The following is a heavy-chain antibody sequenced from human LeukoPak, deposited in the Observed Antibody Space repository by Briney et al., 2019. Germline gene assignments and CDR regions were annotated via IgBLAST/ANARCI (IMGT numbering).Heavy chain of an antibody. J-gene: IGHJ6*03. CDR3: ARLPYYYYYMDV. CDR2: IYTSGST. Sequence: SETLSLTCTVSGGSISSGSYYWSWIRQPAGKGLEWIGRIYTSGSTNYNPSLKSRVTISVDTSKNQFSLKLSSVTAADTAVYYCARLPYYYYYMDVWGKGTTVTISS. D-gene: IGHD2-2*01. CDR1: GGSISSGSYY. V-gene: IGHV4-61*02.